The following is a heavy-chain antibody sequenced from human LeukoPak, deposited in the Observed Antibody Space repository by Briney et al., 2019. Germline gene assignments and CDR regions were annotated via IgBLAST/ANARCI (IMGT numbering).Heavy chain of an antibody. CDR1: GFFFSSYR. CDR3: ARWDDLLHFDY. J-gene: IGHJ4*02. D-gene: IGHD3-3*01. V-gene: IGHV3-21*01. Sequence: PRGSLRLSCATSGFFFSSYRMNWVRQAPGKGLEWVSSIRTGGDYIYYADSVQGRFTISRDNAKKSLYLQMNSLRVEDTAVYFCARWDDLLHFDYWGQRVRVTVSS. CDR2: IRTGGDYI.